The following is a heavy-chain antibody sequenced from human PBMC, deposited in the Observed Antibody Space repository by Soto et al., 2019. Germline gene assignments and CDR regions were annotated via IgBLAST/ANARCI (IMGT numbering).Heavy chain of an antibody. CDR3: ARVGHSSSWSYYFDY. J-gene: IGHJ4*02. CDR1: GGSFSGYY. D-gene: IGHD6-13*01. Sequence: SETLSLTCAVYGGSFSGYYWSWIRQPPGKGLEWIGEINHSGSTNYNPSLKSRVTISVDTSKNQFSLKLSSVTAADTAVYYCARVGHSSSWSYYFDYWGQGTLVTV. CDR2: INHSGST. V-gene: IGHV4-34*01.